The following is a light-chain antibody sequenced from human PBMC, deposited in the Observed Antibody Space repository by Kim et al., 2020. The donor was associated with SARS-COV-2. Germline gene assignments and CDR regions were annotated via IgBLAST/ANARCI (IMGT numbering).Light chain of an antibody. Sequence: DIQMTQSPSSLSASVGDRVTITCQASQNISMHVNWYQQKPGKAPHLLIYGATNLQRGVPSRVSASGSGRDFTLTISSLQPEDFATYFCQHTHKSPPFTFGPGTKVDIK. V-gene: IGKV1-39*01. CDR2: GAT. CDR1: QNISMH. CDR3: QHTHKSPPFT. J-gene: IGKJ3*01.